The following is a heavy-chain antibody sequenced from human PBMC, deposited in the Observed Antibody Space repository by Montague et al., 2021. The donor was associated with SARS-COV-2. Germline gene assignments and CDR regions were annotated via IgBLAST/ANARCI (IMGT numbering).Heavy chain of an antibody. CDR1: GGSINSSSYY. D-gene: IGHD3-10*01. V-gene: IGHV4-39*01. J-gene: IGHJ4*02. Sequence: SETLSLTCTVSGGSINSSSYYWGWIRQPPGKGLEWIGSISYSGSTDYNPSLKSRVTISVDTSKNQFSLKLSSVTAADTAVYYCASMVRAQVYYFDYWGQGTMVTVSS. CDR3: ASMVRAQVYYFDY. CDR2: ISYSGST.